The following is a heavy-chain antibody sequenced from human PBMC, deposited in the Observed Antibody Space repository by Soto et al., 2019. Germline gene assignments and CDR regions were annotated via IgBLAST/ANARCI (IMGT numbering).Heavy chain of an antibody. CDR1: GGTFSSYT. J-gene: IGHJ5*02. Sequence: SVKVSCKASGGTFSSYTISWVRQAPGQGLEWMGRIIPILGIANYAQKFQGRVTITADKSTSTAYMELSSLRSEDTAVYYCATSGGGDGTLPPWGQGTLVTVSS. CDR3: ATSGGGDGTLPP. V-gene: IGHV1-69*02. CDR2: IIPILGIA. D-gene: IGHD2-21*01.